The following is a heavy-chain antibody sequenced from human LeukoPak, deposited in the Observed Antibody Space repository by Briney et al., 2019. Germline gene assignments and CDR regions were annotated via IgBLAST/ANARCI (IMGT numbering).Heavy chain of an antibody. CDR1: GTSFSGYS. J-gene: IGHJ4*02. D-gene: IGHD3-9*01. CDR3: ARIESYHILYRPY. Sequence: SETLSLTCAVYGTSFSGYSWSWIRQSPGKGLEWIGEITDSGGTNYNPSFKSRLTISADTSKNQFSLKLASVTAADTAVYYCARIESYHILYRPYWGQGTLVTVSS. CDR2: ITDSGGT. V-gene: IGHV4-34*01.